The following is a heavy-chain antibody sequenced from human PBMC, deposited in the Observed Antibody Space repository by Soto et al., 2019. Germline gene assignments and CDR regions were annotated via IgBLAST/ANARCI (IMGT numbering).Heavy chain of an antibody. CDR3: AKERSSRFLSGLFFDV. D-gene: IGHD3-3*01. Sequence: EVQLLESGGGLVQPGGSLRLSCVASGFTFGAFAMSWVRQAPGKGLEWVSGIAISAVDTYSAPSVKGRFTTSRDDSKNSLYLQMQNLRPEDTAVYYCAKERSSRFLSGLFFDVWGPGNLVTVSS. CDR2: IAISAVDT. J-gene: IGHJ4*02. V-gene: IGHV3-23*01. CDR1: GFTFGAFA.